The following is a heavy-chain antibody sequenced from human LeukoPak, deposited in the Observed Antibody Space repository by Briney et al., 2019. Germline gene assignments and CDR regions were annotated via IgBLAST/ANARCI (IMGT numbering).Heavy chain of an antibody. J-gene: IGHJ6*03. CDR2: IIPIFGTA. CDR3: ARAQQSITIFGVVINYYYYMDV. D-gene: IGHD3-3*01. V-gene: IGHV1-69*13. Sequence: SVKVSCKASGGTFSSYAISWVRQAPGQGLEWMGGIIPIFGTANYAQKFQGRVTITADESTSTAYMELSSLRSEDTAVYYCARAQQSITIFGVVINYYYYMDVWGKGTTVTVSS. CDR1: GGTFSSYA.